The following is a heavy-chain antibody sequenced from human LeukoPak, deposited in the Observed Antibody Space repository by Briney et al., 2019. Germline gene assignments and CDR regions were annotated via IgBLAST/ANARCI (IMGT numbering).Heavy chain of an antibody. D-gene: IGHD3-16*01. CDR2: ISVYNGNT. V-gene: IGHV1-18*01. CDR1: GYTFTSYG. Sequence: ASVKVSCKASGYTFTSYGISWVRQAPGQGLEWMGWISVYNGNTNYAQKLQGRVTMTTDTSTSTAYMDLRSLGSDDTAVYYCARVGPGYYDYVWGSCDYWGQGTLVTVSS. J-gene: IGHJ4*02. CDR3: ARVGPGYYDYVWGSCDY.